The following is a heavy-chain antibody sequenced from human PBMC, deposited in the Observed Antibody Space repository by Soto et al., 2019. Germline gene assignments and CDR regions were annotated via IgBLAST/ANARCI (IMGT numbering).Heavy chain of an antibody. CDR3: ARGRRNGAFDI. Sequence: PSETLSLTCAVYGGSFSGYYWSWIRQPPGKGLEWIGEINHSGSTNYNPSLKGRVTISVDTSKNQFSLKLSSVTAADTAVYYCARGRRNGAFDIWGQGTMVTV. V-gene: IGHV4-34*01. CDR2: INHSGST. CDR1: GGSFSGYY. D-gene: IGHD1-1*01. J-gene: IGHJ3*02.